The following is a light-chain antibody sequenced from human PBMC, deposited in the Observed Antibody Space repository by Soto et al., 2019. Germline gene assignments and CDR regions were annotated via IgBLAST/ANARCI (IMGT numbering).Light chain of an antibody. Sequence: QSALTQPRSVSGSPGQSVTISCTGTSSDVGGYNYVSWYQQYSGKAPKVMIYDVSKRPAGVPDRFSGSKSGNTASLTISGLQAEDEADYYCCSYAASHTFVFGTGTKLTVL. J-gene: IGLJ1*01. CDR3: CSYAASHTFV. V-gene: IGLV2-11*01. CDR2: DVS. CDR1: SSDVGGYNY.